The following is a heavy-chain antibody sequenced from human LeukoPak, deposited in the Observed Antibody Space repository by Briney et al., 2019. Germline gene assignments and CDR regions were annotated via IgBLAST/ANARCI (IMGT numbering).Heavy chain of an antibody. D-gene: IGHD3-9*01. Sequence: PSETLSLTCAVYGGSFSSYYWSWIQQPPGKGLEWIGYIYYSGSTNYNPSLKSRVTISVDTSKNQFSLKLSSVTAADTAVYYCARDLSGYYQYYFDYWGQGTLVTVSS. CDR3: ARDLSGYYQYYFDY. CDR1: GGSFSSYY. J-gene: IGHJ4*02. CDR2: IYYSGST. V-gene: IGHV4-59*01.